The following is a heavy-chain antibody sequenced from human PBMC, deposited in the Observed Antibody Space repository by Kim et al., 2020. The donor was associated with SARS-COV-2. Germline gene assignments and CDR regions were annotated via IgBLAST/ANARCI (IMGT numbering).Heavy chain of an antibody. D-gene: IGHD2-8*02. CDR3: ARWTGAGGMDV. Sequence: GTNDAQKFQGRVTLNRDTSINTAYMELTRLTSDDTVVYYCARWTGAGGMDVWGQGTTVTVSS. CDR2: GT. J-gene: IGHJ6*02. V-gene: IGHV1-2*05.